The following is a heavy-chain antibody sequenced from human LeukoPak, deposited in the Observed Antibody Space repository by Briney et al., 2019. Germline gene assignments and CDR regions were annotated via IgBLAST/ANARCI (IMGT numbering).Heavy chain of an antibody. V-gene: IGHV1-69*01. D-gene: IGHD1/OR15-1a*01. CDR3: ARGLEHYYYYYMDV. Sequence: SVKVSCKASGGTFSSYAISWVRQAPGQGLEWMAGIIPIFGTANYAQKFQGRVTITADESTSTAYMELSSLRSEDTAVYYCARGLEHYYYYYMDVWGKGTTVTVSS. CDR1: GGTFSSYA. CDR2: IIPIFGTA. J-gene: IGHJ6*03.